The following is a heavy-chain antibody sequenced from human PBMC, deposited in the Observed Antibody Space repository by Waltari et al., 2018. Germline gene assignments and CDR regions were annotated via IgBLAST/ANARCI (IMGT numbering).Heavy chain of an antibody. V-gene: IGHV5-10-1*03. CDR3: ARHPVYWDQGHNYGLDV. CDR1: GYNFTHYW. D-gene: IGHD1-26*01. CDR2: IDPNDSYN. J-gene: IGHJ6*02. Sequence: EVQLVQSGAEVKKPGESLRISCKGSGYNFTHYWISWVRQMPGKGLEWMGRIDPNDSYNNYSPSFQGHVTISGDKSINTAYLQWSRLRASDTAIYYCARHPVYWDQGHNYGLDVWGQGTTVTVSS.